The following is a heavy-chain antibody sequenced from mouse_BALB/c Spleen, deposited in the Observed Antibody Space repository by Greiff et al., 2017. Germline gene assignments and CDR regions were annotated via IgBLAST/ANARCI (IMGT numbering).Heavy chain of an antibody. CDR1: GFTFSSYA. CDR3: ARGYGNYWYFDV. V-gene: IGHV5-6-5*01. D-gene: IGHD2-10*02. Sequence: EVKLMESGGGLVKPGGSLKLSCAASGFTFSSYAISSGGSTYYPDSVKGRFTISRDNARNILYLQMSSLRSEDTAMYYCARGYGNYWYFDVWGAGTTVTVSS. CDR2: SSGGST. J-gene: IGHJ1*01.